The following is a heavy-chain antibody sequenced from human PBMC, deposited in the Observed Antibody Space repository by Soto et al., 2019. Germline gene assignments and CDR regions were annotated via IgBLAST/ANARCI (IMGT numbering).Heavy chain of an antibody. D-gene: IGHD3-22*01. V-gene: IGHV3-48*03. CDR3: ARYYYDSSPFDY. J-gene: IGHJ4*02. CDR1: GFTFSSYE. CDR2: ISSSGSTI. Sequence: GGSLRLSCAASGFTFSSYEMNWVRQAPGKGLEWVSYISSSGSTIYYADSVKGRFTISRDNAKNSLYLQMNSLRAEDTAVYYCARYYYDSSPFDYWGQGTLVTVS.